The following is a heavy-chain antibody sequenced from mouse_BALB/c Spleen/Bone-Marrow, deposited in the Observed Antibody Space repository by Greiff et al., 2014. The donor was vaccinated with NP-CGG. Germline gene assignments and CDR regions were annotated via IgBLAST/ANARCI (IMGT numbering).Heavy chain of an antibody. J-gene: IGHJ4*01. V-gene: IGHV1-87*01. Sequence: QVQLKQSGAELARPGASVKLSCKAAGYTFTSYWMQWVKQRPGQGLEWIGAIYPGDGDTRYSQKFKEKATLTADKSSSTAYIQLSSVASEDSAVYYCARRGSDYENAMDYWSQGTSVIVSS. D-gene: IGHD2-4*01. CDR2: IYPGDGDT. CDR3: ARRGSDYENAMDY. CDR1: GYTFTSYW.